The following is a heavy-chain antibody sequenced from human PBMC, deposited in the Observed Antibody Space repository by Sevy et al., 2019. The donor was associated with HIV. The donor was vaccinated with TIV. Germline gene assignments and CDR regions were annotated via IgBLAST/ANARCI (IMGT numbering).Heavy chain of an antibody. D-gene: IGHD2-15*01. CDR1: GFTFSSYA. J-gene: IGHJ6*02. CDR2: ISGSGRST. V-gene: IGHV3-23*01. Sequence: GGSLRLSCAASGFTFSSYAMSWVRQAPGKGLEWVSSISGSGRSTYYADSVEGRFTISRHNSKNTLYLQMNSLRADDTAVYYCAKGYCSGGSCPRDYYNYGMDVWGQGTTVTVSS. CDR3: AKGYCSGGSCPRDYYNYGMDV.